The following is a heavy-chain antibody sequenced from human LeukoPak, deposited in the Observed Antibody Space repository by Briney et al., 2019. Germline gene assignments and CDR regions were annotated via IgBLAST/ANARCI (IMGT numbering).Heavy chain of an antibody. CDR1: GYTFTSYG. V-gene: IGHV1-18*01. CDR2: ISAYNGNT. J-gene: IGHJ3*02. CDR3: ARESDSSGYYGYDAFDI. Sequence: GASVKVSCKASGYTFTSYGISWVRQAPGQGLEWMGWISAYNGNTNYAQKLQGRVTMTTDTSTSTAYMELRSLRSDDTAVYYCARESDSSGYYGYDAFDIWGQGTMVTVSS. D-gene: IGHD3-22*01.